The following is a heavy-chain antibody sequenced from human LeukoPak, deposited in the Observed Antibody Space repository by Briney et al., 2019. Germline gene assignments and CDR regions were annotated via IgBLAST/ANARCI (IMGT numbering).Heavy chain of an antibody. Sequence: ASVKVSCKASGYTFSSYGISWVRQAPGQGLEWMGWISAHNGSTIYAQKVQDRVTMTTDTSANIAYMELRSLISDDTAVYYSARIDNDFWKDMDVWGTGTTVIVSS. CDR2: ISAHNGST. CDR1: GYTFSSYG. J-gene: IGHJ6*03. D-gene: IGHD3-3*01. CDR3: ARIDNDFWKDMDV. V-gene: IGHV1-18*01.